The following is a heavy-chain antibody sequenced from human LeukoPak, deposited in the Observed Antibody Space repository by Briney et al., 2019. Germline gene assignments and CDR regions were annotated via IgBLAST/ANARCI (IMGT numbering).Heavy chain of an antibody. J-gene: IGHJ4*02. CDR1: GFTFSAFW. CDR3: ADGEGRPLNY. D-gene: IGHD3-3*01. CDR2: INSDDSRT. V-gene: IGHV3-74*01. Sequence: GGSLRLSCAASGFTFSAFWMHWVRQAPGKGLVWVSRINSDDSRTTYADSVKGRFTISRDNAKNTLYLQMNSLRAEDTAVYYCADGEGRPLNYWGRGILVTVSS.